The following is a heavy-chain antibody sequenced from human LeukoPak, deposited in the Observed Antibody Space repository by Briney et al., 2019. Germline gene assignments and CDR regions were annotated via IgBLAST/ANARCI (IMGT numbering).Heavy chain of an antibody. V-gene: IGHV4-30-4*01. CDR2: IYYSGST. J-gene: IGHJ4*02. D-gene: IGHD3-22*01. CDR1: GGSISSGDYY. CDR3: ARRPQAYYYDSSGWVFDY. Sequence: SQTLSLTCTVSGGSISSGDYYWSWIRQPLGKGLEWIGYIYYSGSTYYNPSLKSRVTISVDTSKNQFSLKLSSVTAADTAVYYCARRPQAYYYDSSGWVFDYWGQGTLVTVSS.